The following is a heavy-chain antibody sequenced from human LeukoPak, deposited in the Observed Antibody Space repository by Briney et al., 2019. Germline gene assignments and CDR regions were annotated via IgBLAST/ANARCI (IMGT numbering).Heavy chain of an antibody. CDR3: AKSESGYNDYVSGGFDY. J-gene: IGHJ4*02. CDR2: ISYYGGNQ. V-gene: IGHV3-30*18. D-gene: IGHD5-12*01. CDR1: DFTFSGYS. Sequence: GGSLGLSCAASDFTFSGYSMNWVRQAPGKGLEWVAVISYYGGNQYYVDSVKGRFTISRDNSKNTLYLQMISLRVEDTAVYYCAKSESGYNDYVSGGFDYWGQGTLVTVSS.